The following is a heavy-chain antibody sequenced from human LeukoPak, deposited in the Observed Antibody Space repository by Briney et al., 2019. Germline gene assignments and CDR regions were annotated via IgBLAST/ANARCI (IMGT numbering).Heavy chain of an antibody. CDR3: ARDPPPRDYYGSGSYYYGMDV. V-gene: IGHV3-15*01. Sequence: GGSLRLSCAASGFTFSNAWMSWVRQAPGKGLEWVGRIKSKTDGGTTDYADSVKGRFTISRDNAKNSLYLQMNSLRAEDTAVYYCARDPPPRDYYGSGSYYYGMDVWGQGTTVTVSS. CDR2: IKSKTDGGTT. CDR1: GFTFSNAW. D-gene: IGHD3-10*01. J-gene: IGHJ6*02.